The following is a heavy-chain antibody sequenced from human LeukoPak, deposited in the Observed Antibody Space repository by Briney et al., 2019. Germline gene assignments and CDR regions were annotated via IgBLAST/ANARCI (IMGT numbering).Heavy chain of an antibody. CDR1: GYTFTGYY. CDR3: ARGIVATINPPNY. CDR2: INPNSGGT. Sequence: ASVKVSCKASGYTFTGYYMHWVRQAPGQGLEWMGWINPNSGGTNYAQKFQGRVTMTRDTSISTAYMELSRLRSDDTAVYYCARGIVATINPPNYWGQGTLVTVSS. D-gene: IGHD5-12*01. V-gene: IGHV1-2*02. J-gene: IGHJ4*02.